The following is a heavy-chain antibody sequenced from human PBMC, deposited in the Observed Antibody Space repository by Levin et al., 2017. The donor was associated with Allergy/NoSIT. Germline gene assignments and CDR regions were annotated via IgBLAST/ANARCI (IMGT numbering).Heavy chain of an antibody. CDR2: INHSGST. V-gene: IGHV4-34*01. CDR1: GGSFSGYY. J-gene: IGHJ3*02. CDR3: ARRSRPAWQQLVRQVAFDS. Sequence: SETLSLTCAVYGGSFSGYYWSWIRQPPGKGLEWIGEINHSGSTNYNPSLKSRVTISVDTSKNQFSLKLSSVTAADTAVYYCARRSRPAWQQLVRQVAFDSWGQGTMVTVSS. D-gene: IGHD6-13*01.